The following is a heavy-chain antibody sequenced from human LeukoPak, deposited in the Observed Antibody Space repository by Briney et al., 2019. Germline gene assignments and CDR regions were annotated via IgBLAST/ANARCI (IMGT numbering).Heavy chain of an antibody. J-gene: IGHJ2*01. D-gene: IGHD1-26*01. V-gene: IGHV4-34*01. CDR1: GGSFSGYY. CDR2: IYHSGGT. Sequence: SETLSLTCAVYGGSFSGYYWSWIRQPPGKGLEWIGEIYHSGGTNYNPSLKSRVTISVDTSKNQFSLKLSFVTAADTAVYYCARGLLVGSTLGRHNWYFDLWDRGTLVTVSS. CDR3: ARGLLVGSTLGRHNWYFDL.